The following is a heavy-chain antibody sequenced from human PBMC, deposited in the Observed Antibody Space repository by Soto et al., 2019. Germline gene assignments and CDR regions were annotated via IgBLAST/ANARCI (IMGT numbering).Heavy chain of an antibody. CDR2: IKQDGSEK. J-gene: IGHJ6*02. V-gene: IGHV3-7*01. CDR1: GFTFSSYW. D-gene: IGHD3-9*01. Sequence: EVQLVESGGGLVQPGGSLRLSCAASGFTFSSYWMSWVRQAPGKGLEWVANIKQDGSEKYYVDSVKGRFTISRDNAKNSLYLQMNSLRAEDTAVYYCAREGDLTGYYPIYYYYGMDVWGQGTTVTVSS. CDR3: AREGDLTGYYPIYYYYGMDV.